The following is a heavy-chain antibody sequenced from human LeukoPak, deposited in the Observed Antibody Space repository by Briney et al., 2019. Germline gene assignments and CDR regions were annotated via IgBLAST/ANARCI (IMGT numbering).Heavy chain of an antibody. D-gene: IGHD2-21*02. CDR1: GYTFTSYY. V-gene: IGHV1-46*01. CDR3: AREEVGTLWDRISRYYYYGMDV. J-gene: IGHJ6*02. CDR2: INPSGGST. Sequence: ASVKVSCKASGYTFTSYYMHWVRQAPGQGLEWMGIINPSGGSTSYAQKFQGRVTMTRDTSTSTVYMELSSLRSEDTAVYYCAREEVGTLWDRISRYYYYGMDVWGQGTTVTVSS.